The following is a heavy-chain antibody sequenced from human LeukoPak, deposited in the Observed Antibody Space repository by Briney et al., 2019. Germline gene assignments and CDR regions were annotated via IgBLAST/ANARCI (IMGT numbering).Heavy chain of an antibody. CDR3: ARDIGTGYSSGAYFDY. Sequence: SETLSLTCTVSGGSISSYYWSWIRQPPGKGLEWIGYIYYSGSTNYNPSLKSRVTISVDTSKNQFSLKLSSVTAADTAVYYCARDIGTGYSSGAYFDYWGQGTLVTVSS. V-gene: IGHV4-59*01. CDR2: IYYSGST. D-gene: IGHD6-19*01. J-gene: IGHJ4*02. CDR1: GGSISSYY.